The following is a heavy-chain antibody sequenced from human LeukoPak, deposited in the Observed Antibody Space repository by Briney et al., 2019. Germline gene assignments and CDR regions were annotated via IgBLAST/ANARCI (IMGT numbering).Heavy chain of an antibody. D-gene: IGHD6-6*01. CDR3: ARGIAARQSDYYYYMDV. CDR1: GYTFTSYG. V-gene: IGHV1-69*05. CDR2: IIPIFGTA. Sequence: GASVKVSCKASGYTFTSYGISWVRQAPGQGLEWMGGIIPIFGTANYAQKFQGRVMITTDESTSTAYMELSSLRSEDTAVYYCARGIAARQSDYYYYMDVWGKGTTVTVSS. J-gene: IGHJ6*03.